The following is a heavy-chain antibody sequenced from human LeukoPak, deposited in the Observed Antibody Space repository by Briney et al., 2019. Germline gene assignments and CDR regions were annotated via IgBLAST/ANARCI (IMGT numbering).Heavy chain of an antibody. CDR1: GYTFTSYD. Sequence: ASVKLSCTASGYTFTSYDINWVRQATGQGLEWMGWMNPNSGNTGYAQKFQGRVTMTRITSISTAYMELSSLRSEDTAVYYCARGGYCSGGSCYGGYWGQGTLVTVSS. D-gene: IGHD2-15*01. CDR3: ARGGYCSGGSCYGGY. V-gene: IGHV1-8*01. CDR2: MNPNSGNT. J-gene: IGHJ4*02.